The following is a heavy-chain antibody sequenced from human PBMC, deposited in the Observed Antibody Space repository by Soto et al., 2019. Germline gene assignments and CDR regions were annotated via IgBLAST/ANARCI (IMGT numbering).Heavy chain of an antibody. J-gene: IGHJ4*02. Sequence: EVQLVESGGGLVKPGGSLRLSCAASGFTFSSYSMNWVLQAPGKGLEWVSSISSSSSYIYYADSVKGRFTISRDNAKNSLYLQMNSLRAEDTAVYYCARDEMVAATGSDYWGQGTLVTVSS. CDR3: ARDEMVAATGSDY. CDR1: GFTFSSYS. V-gene: IGHV3-21*01. CDR2: ISSSSSYI. D-gene: IGHD2-15*01.